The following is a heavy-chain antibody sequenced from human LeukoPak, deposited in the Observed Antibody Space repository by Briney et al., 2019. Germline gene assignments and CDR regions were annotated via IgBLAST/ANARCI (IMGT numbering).Heavy chain of an antibody. CDR3: ARDNKEGYFDY. CDR2: IYYSGST. V-gene: IGHV4-59*01. CDR1: GGSISSYY. Sequence: SETLSLTCTVSGGSISSYYWSWIRQPPGKGLEWTGYIYYSGSTNYNPSLKSRVTISVDTSKNQFSLKLSSVTAADTAVYYCARDNKEGYFDYWGQGTLVTVSS. J-gene: IGHJ4*02. D-gene: IGHD1/OR15-1a*01.